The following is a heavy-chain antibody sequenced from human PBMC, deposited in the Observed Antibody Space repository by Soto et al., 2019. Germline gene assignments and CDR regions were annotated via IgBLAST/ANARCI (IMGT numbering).Heavy chain of an antibody. D-gene: IGHD4-17*01. Sequence: GGSLRLSCAASGFTFSSYAMSWVRQAPGKGLEWVSAISGSGGSTYYADSVKGRFTISRDNSKNTLYLQMNSLRAEDTAVYYCAKPIYAPDYGDYEWGFDYWGQGTLVTVSS. J-gene: IGHJ4*02. V-gene: IGHV3-23*01. CDR1: GFTFSSYA. CDR2: ISGSGGST. CDR3: AKPIYAPDYGDYEWGFDY.